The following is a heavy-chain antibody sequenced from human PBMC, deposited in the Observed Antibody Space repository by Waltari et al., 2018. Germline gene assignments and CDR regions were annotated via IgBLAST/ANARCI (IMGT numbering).Heavy chain of an antibody. Sequence: QVQLQESGPGLVKPSGTLSLTCAVSGGSISSSNWWSWVRQPPGKGLEWIGEIYHSGSTSYSPSLKSRVTLSVAKSKTQFSLKLSSVTAADTAVYYCARRGYSSSWISSRYDYWGQGTLVTVSS. J-gene: IGHJ4*02. D-gene: IGHD6-13*01. CDR3: ARRGYSSSWISSRYDY. V-gene: IGHV4-4*02. CDR2: IYHSGST. CDR1: GGSISSSNW.